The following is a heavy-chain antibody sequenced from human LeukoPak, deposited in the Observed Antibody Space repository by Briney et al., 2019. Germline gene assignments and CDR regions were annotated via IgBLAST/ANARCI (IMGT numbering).Heavy chain of an antibody. CDR3: AREGSLKAYYYDSRFDY. J-gene: IGHJ4*02. V-gene: IGHV6-1*01. D-gene: IGHD3-22*01. CDR2: TYYRSKWYN. Sequence: SQTLSLTCAISGDSVSSNSAARNWIRQSPSRGLEWLGRTYYRSKWYNDYAVSVKSRITINPDTSKNQFSLQLSSVTPEDTAVYYCAREGSLKAYYYDSRFDYWGQGTLVTVSS. CDR1: GDSVSSNSAA.